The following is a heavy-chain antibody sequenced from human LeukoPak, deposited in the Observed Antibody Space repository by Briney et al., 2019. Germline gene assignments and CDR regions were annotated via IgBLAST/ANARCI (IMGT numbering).Heavy chain of an antibody. D-gene: IGHD1-1*01. CDR2: IYYNGST. J-gene: IGHJ5*02. CDR1: GGSISSYY. CDR3: AREGTSGTHLNWFDP. Sequence: PSETLSLTCTVSGGSISSYYWSWIRQPPGKGLEWIGYIYYNGSTNYNPSLKSRVTISVDTSKNQFSLKLSSVTAADTAVYYCAREGTSGTHLNWFDPWGQGTLVTVSS. V-gene: IGHV4-59*01.